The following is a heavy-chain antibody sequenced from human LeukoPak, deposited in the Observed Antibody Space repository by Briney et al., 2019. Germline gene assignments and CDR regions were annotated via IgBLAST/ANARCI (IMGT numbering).Heavy chain of an antibody. D-gene: IGHD4-17*01. CDR1: GFTFSSYE. CDR2: ISSSGNTI. J-gene: IGHJ3*02. V-gene: IGHV3-48*03. Sequence: GGSLRLSCAASGFTFSSYEMNWVRHAPGKGLEWVSYISSSGNTIYYADSVKGRFTNSRDNANNSLYLQMSSLRAEDTAVYYCARDRADYVGAFDIWGQGTMVTVSS. CDR3: ARDRADYVGAFDI.